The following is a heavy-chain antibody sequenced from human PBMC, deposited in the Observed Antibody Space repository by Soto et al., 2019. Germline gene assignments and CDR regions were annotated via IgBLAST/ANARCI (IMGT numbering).Heavy chain of an antibody. Sequence: QLQLQESGPGLVKPSETLSLTCTVSGGSISSSSYYWGWIRQPPGKGLEWIGSIYYSGSTYYNPSLERRVTITVATSRNQFSLKLSSGTAADTAVYYGARQIVGATLHYFDYWGQGTLVTVSS. D-gene: IGHD1-26*01. CDR1: GGSISSSSYY. CDR2: IYYSGST. CDR3: ARQIVGATLHYFDY. J-gene: IGHJ4*02. V-gene: IGHV4-39*01.